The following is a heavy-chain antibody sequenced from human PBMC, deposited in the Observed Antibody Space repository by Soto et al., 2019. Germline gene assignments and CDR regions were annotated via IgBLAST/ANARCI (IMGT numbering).Heavy chain of an antibody. D-gene: IGHD6-13*01. CDR3: ARARHVAAAGKNWFDP. J-gene: IGHJ5*02. Sequence: SETLSLTCTVSGGSISSSSYYWGWIRQPPGKGLEWIGSIYYSGSTYYNPSLKSRVTISVDTSKNQFSLKLSSVTAADTAVYYCARARHVAAAGKNWFDPWGQGTLVTVSS. CDR1: GGSISSSSYY. CDR2: IYYSGST. V-gene: IGHV4-39*01.